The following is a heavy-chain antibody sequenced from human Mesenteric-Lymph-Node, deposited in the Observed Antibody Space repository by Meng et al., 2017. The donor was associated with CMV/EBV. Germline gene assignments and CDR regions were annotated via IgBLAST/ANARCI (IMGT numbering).Heavy chain of an antibody. Sequence: GGSLRLSCVASGFTFSSYGIHWVRQGPGKGLEWVASMRYDGEEEYYIDSVEGRFTISRDNSKSTVYLQMSSLRADDTGIYYCAKDPHEFWSPYFLDSWGPGTLVTVSS. D-gene: IGHD3-3*01. CDR3: AKDPHEFWSPYFLDS. V-gene: IGHV3-30*02. J-gene: IGHJ4*02. CDR1: GFTFSSYG. CDR2: MRYDGEEE.